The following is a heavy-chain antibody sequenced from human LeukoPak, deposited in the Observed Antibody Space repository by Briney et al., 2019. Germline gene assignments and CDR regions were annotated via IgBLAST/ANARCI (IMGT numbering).Heavy chain of an antibody. J-gene: IGHJ4*02. V-gene: IGHV4-34*01. Sequence: SETLSLTCAVYGGSFSGYYWSWIRQPPGKGLEWIGEINHSGSTNYNPSLKSRVTISVDTSKNQFSLKLSSVTAADTAVYYCERGGGYSGSYLFDYWGQGTLVTVSS. D-gene: IGHD1-26*01. CDR2: INHSGST. CDR1: GGSFSGYY. CDR3: ERGGGYSGSYLFDY.